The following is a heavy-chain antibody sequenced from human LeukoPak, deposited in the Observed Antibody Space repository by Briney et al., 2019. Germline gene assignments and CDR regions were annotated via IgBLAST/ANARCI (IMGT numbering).Heavy chain of an antibody. J-gene: IGHJ3*02. CDR1: GGSISSSGYY. D-gene: IGHD3-10*01. CDR3: ARQGPLLWFGEPTWDSSGYYAFDI. Sequence: PSETLSLTCTVSGGSISSSGYYWGCIRQPPGKGLEWIGSIYYSGSTYYNPSLKSRVTISVDTSKNQFSLKLSPVTAADTAVYYCARQGPLLWFGEPTWDSSGYYAFDIWGQGTMVTVSS. CDR2: IYYSGST. V-gene: IGHV4-39*01.